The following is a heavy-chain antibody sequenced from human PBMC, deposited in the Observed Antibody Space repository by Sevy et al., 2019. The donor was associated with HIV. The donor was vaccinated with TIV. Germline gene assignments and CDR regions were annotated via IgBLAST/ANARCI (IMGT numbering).Heavy chain of an antibody. CDR2: ISYDGRNK. D-gene: IGHD2-15*01. J-gene: IGHJ1*01. CDR1: GFTFSSYG. Sequence: GGSLRLSCAASGFTFSSYGMHWVRQAPGKGLEWVAVISYDGRNKNYADSVKGRFTISRDNSKNTLYLQMNSLRAEDTAVYYCAKDRDFVLVVAATAFHHWGQGTLVTVSS. CDR3: AKDRDFVLVVAATAFHH. V-gene: IGHV3-30*18.